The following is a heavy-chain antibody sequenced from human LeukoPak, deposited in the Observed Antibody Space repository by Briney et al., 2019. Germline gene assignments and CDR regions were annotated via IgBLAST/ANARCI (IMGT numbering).Heavy chain of an antibody. V-gene: IGHV3-48*01. D-gene: IGHD6-19*01. CDR3: AKDSSGWYNSLLPDYFDY. J-gene: IGHJ4*02. CDR1: GFTFSSYS. CDR2: ISSSSSTI. Sequence: GGSLRLSCAASGFTFSSYSMNWVRQAPGKGLEWVSYISSSSSTIYYADSVKGRFTISRDNAKNSLYLQMNSLRAEDTALYYCAKDSSGWYNSLLPDYFDYWGQGTLVTVSS.